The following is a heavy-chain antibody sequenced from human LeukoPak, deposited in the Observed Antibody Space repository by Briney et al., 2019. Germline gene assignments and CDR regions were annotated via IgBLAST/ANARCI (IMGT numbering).Heavy chain of an antibody. CDR2: INPNSGGT. CDR1: GYTFTGYY. D-gene: IGHD3-3*01. Sequence: ASVKVSCKASGYTFTGYYMHWVRQAPGQGLEWMGWINPNSGGTNYAQKFQGRVTMTRDTSISTAYMELSRLRSDDTAVYYCARGVLRFVEWPRNWFDPWGQGTLVTVSS. V-gene: IGHV1-2*02. J-gene: IGHJ5*02. CDR3: ARGVLRFVEWPRNWFDP.